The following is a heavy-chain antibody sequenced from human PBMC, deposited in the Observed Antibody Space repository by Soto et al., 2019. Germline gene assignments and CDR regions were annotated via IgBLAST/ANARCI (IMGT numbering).Heavy chain of an antibody. D-gene: IGHD3-16*02. CDR2: ISAYNGNT. CDR3: ARDDRRVIDYYYYGMDV. V-gene: IGHV1-18*04. J-gene: IGHJ6*02. Sequence: QVQLVQSGAEVKKPGASVKVSCQASGYTFTSYGISWVRQAPGQGLEWMGWISAYNGNTNYAQQLQGRVTMTTDTSTSTAYMELRSLRSDDTAVYYCARDDRRVIDYYYYGMDVWGQGTTVTVSS. CDR1: GYTFTSYG.